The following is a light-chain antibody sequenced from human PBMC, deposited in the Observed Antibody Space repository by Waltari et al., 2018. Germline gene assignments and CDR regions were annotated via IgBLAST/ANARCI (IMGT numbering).Light chain of an antibody. CDR3: AAWDDSLNAVV. CDR1: TSYLGHTS. J-gene: IGLJ2*01. CDR2: YDD. Sequence: SVLTQPPSVSEAPRPRVPISCSGSTSYLGHTSANWYQRLPGEAPKLLTYYDDLLPSGVSDRFSGSKSGTSASMAIGGLLSEDEGDYYCAAWDDSLNAVVFGGGTKLTVL. V-gene: IGLV1-36*01.